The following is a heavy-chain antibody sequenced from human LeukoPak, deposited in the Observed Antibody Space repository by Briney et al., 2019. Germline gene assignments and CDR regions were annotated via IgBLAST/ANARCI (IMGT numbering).Heavy chain of an antibody. CDR2: ISASGDRT. J-gene: IGHJ4*02. Sequence: SGGSLRLSCAASGFTFSTYNMNWVRQAPGKGLEWVSTISASGDRTFYADSVKGRFTISRDNSKSTLYLQMDSLRADDTAFYYCARHDLDYYDFHAFDYWGQGALVIVSS. V-gene: IGHV3-23*01. D-gene: IGHD3-22*01. CDR3: ARHDLDYYDFHAFDY. CDR1: GFTFSTYN.